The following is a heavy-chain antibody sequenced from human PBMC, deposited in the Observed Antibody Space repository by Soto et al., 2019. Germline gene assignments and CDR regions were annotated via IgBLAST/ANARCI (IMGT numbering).Heavy chain of an antibody. CDR1: GGSISNTNYF. CDR2: IYYSGST. CDR3: ATTLPPSGSSFFSWFDP. D-gene: IGHD1-26*01. J-gene: IGHJ5*02. V-gene: IGHV4-39*07. Sequence: SETLSLTCTVSGGSISNTNYFWGWIRQPPGKGLEWIGSIYYSGSTYYNPSLKSRVTISVDTSKNQFSLKASDTAMYYCATTLPPSGSSFFSWFDPWGQGTLVTVSS.